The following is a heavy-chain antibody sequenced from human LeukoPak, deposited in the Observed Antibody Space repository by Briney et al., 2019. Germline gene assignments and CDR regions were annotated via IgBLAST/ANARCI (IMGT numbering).Heavy chain of an antibody. CDR3: ARGGSTMDV. Sequence: GGSLRLSCARCGFTFSSYSMKWVRQAPGKGLDWVSSISSSSNYIYYADSVKGRYTISRDNAKNSLYLQMNSLRAEDTAVYYCARGGSTMDVWGQGTTVTVSS. V-gene: IGHV3-21*01. J-gene: IGHJ6*02. CDR2: ISSSSNYI. D-gene: IGHD2-2*01. CDR1: GFTFSSYS.